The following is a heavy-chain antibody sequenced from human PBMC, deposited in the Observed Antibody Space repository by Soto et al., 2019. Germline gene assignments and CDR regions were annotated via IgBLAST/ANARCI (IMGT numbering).Heavy chain of an antibody. CDR1: GFTFSTYG. V-gene: IGHV3-30*18. CDR2: ISYDGSNK. CDR3: GKDSEGDCYNWGVLDY. Sequence: QVQLVESGGGVVQPGRSLRLSCAASGFTFSTYGMHWVRQAPGKGLEWVAVISYDGSNKYYADSVKGRFTISRDNSKNTLYLQMNSLRAEDTAVYYCGKDSEGDCYNWGVLDYWCQGTLVTVSS. J-gene: IGHJ4*02. D-gene: IGHD2-21*01.